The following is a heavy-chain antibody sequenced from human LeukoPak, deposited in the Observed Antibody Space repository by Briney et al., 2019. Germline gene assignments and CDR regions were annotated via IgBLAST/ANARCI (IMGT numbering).Heavy chain of an antibody. D-gene: IGHD3-9*01. CDR3: ARVASPDWSLFDD. Sequence: SETLSLTCSVSGGSISSLYWSWIRQPPGRGLEWIGYIYYTGSTNYNPSLKSRVTMFVDTSKNQFSLKLTSLTAADTAVYYCARVASPDWSLFDDWGQGTPVTVSS. CDR1: GGSISSLY. CDR2: IYYTGST. V-gene: IGHV4-59*08. J-gene: IGHJ4*02.